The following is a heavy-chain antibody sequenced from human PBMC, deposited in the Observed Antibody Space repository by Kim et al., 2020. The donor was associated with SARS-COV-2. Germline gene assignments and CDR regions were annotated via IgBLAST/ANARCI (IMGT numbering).Heavy chain of an antibody. Sequence: PGGSLRLSCAASGFTFNNYGMHWVRRAPGKGLEWVAAIWNDGSYQYYADSVKGRFTISRDNSRNMLWLEMNSLIVDDTAVYFCARSPLRRTSTTSYYMDVWGKGTTVTVSS. CDR3: ARSPLRRTSTTSYYMDV. CDR1: GFTFNNYG. D-gene: IGHD2-2*01. V-gene: IGHV3-33*01. J-gene: IGHJ6*03. CDR2: IWNDGSYQ.